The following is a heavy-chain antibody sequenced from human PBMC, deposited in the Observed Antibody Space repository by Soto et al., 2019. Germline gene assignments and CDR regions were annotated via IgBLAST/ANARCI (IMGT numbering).Heavy chain of an antibody. V-gene: IGHV3-74*01. J-gene: IGHJ4*02. CDR2: TDSDGSFT. D-gene: IGHD1-26*01. CDR3: VRDDFGLGLDY. CDR1: GFTFSSHW. Sequence: PGGSLRLSCVASGFTFSSHWMHLVRRTPGQGLVWVSHTDSDGSFTTYADSVKGRFTISRDNAKNTLFLQMNSLRAEDTAVYYCVRDDFGLGLDYWGLGTLVTVSS.